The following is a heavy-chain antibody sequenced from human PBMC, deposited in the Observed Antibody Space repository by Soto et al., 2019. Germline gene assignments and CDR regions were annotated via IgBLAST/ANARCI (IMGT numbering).Heavy chain of an antibody. D-gene: IGHD6-19*01. CDR1: GGTFSTST. CDR2: SIPLVDRA. CDR3: ARAVAGTSILDS. J-gene: IGHJ4*02. V-gene: IGHV1-69*04. Sequence: QVQLVQSGAEVKKPGSSVKISCQASGGTFSTSTISWVRQAPGQGLEWMGRSIPLVDRAIYAQNFQGRVTMTADKSTNTVHLEMFSLRSGDTAVYYCARAVAGTSILDSWGQGTLVTVSS.